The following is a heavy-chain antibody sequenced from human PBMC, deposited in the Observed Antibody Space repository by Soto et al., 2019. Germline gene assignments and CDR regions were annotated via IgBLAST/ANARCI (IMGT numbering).Heavy chain of an antibody. V-gene: IGHV4-31*03. Sequence: SETLSLTCTVSGGSISSGGYYWSWIRQHPGKGLEWIGYIYYSGSTYYNPSLKSRVTISVDTSKNQFSLKLSSVTAADTAVYYCARDSVTTGYEDGVVWGQGTTVTVSS. D-gene: IGHD4-17*01. CDR2: IYYSGST. CDR1: GGSISSGGYY. CDR3: ARDSVTTGYEDGVV. J-gene: IGHJ6*02.